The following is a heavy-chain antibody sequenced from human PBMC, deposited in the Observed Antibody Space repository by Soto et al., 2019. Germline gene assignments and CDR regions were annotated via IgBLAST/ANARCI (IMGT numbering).Heavy chain of an antibody. J-gene: IGHJ4*02. Sequence: ASVKVSCKASGYTFTAYYIHWVRQAPGQGLEWMGWIYPASGVTNSAQKFRGRVTMTRDTSNRTAYMEPSSLRSEDTAVYYCARGAEFQETPYYFDYWGQGTLVTVSS. CDR3: ARGAEFQETPYYFDY. CDR2: IYPASGVT. D-gene: IGHD2-15*01. V-gene: IGHV1-2*02. CDR1: GYTFTAYY.